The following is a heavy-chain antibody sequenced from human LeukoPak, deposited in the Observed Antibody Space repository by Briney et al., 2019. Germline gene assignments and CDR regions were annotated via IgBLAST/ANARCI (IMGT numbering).Heavy chain of an antibody. CDR1: GGSISSGDYY. CDR2: IYYSGTT. Sequence: SETLSLTCTVSGGSISSGDYYWSWIRQHPGKGLEWIGYIYYSGTTYYNPSLKSRLTISLDTSKNHFSLKLSSVTAADTAVYYCATGSQWLPYPRYYFDYWGQGTLVTVSS. V-gene: IGHV4-31*03. CDR3: ATGSQWLPYPRYYFDY. J-gene: IGHJ4*02. D-gene: IGHD3-22*01.